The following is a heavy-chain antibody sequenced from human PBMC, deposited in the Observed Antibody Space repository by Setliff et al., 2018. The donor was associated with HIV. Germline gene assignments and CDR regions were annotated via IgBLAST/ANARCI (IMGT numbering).Heavy chain of an antibody. V-gene: IGHV7-4-1*02. D-gene: IGHD2-15*01. CDR2: INTNTGNP. J-gene: IGHJ4*02. CDR1: GYTFTSYA. CDR3: ARGYCSGGTCYAGLFDY. Sequence: ASVKVSCKASGYTFTSYAMNWVRQAPGQGLEWMGMINTNTGNPTYAQGFTGRFVFSLDTSVSTAYLQISSLKAEDTAVYYCARGYCSGGTCYAGLFDYWGRGTLVTVSS.